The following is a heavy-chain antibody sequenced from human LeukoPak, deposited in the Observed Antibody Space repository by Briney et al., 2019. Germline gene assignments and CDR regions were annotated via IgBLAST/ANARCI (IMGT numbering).Heavy chain of an antibody. CDR3: ARDRDSSGYTDY. CDR2: ISSNGGST. J-gene: IGHJ4*02. D-gene: IGHD3-22*01. V-gene: IGHV3-64*01. Sequence: PGGSLRLSCAASGFTFSSYAMHWVRQAPGKGLEYVSAISSNGGSTYYANSVKGRFTISRDNSKNTLYLQMGSLRAEDMAVYYCARDRDSSGYTDYWGQGTLVTVSS. CDR1: GFTFSSYA.